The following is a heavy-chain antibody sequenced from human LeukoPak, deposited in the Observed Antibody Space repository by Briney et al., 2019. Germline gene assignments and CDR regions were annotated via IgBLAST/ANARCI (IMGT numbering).Heavy chain of an antibody. J-gene: IGHJ4*02. V-gene: IGHV3-23*01. D-gene: IGHD3-10*01. CDR1: GFTFSSYA. Sequence: GGSLRLSCVASGFTFSSYAMSWVRQAPRKGLEWVSVISGSGGSTNYADSVKGRFTISRDNSKNTLYLQMNSLRAEDTAVYYCAKGPITMVRGVIIFGDYWGQGTLVTVSS. CDR3: AKGPITMVRGVIIFGDY. CDR2: ISGSGGST.